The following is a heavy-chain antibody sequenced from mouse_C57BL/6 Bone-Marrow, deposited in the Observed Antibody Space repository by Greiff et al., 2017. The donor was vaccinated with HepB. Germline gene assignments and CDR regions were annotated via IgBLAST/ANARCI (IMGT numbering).Heavy chain of an antibody. CDR3: AREAYYSNCYFDY. Sequence: EVQVVESGPGLVKPSQSLSLTCSVTGYSITSGYYWNWIRQFPGNKLEWMGYISYDGSNNYNPSLKNRISITRDTSKNQFFLKLNSVTTEDTATYYCAREAYYSNCYFDYWGQGTTLTVSS. J-gene: IGHJ2*01. D-gene: IGHD2-5*01. CDR2: ISYDGSN. CDR1: GYSITSGYY. V-gene: IGHV3-6*01.